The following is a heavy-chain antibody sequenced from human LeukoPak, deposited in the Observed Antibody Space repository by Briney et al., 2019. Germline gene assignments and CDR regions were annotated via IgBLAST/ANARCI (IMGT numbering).Heavy chain of an antibody. CDR2: VSRRGGDT. CDR1: GFTFSSYA. CDR3: AKAPAAVITPFDY. J-gene: IGHJ4*02. Sequence: PGGSLRLSCAASGFTFSSYAMNWVRQAPGKGLEWGSGVSRRGGDTYYADSVKGRFTISRDNSKNTQYLQMKSLRAEDTAVYYCAKAPAAVITPFDYWGQGTLVTVSS. V-gene: IGHV3-23*01. D-gene: IGHD2-2*01.